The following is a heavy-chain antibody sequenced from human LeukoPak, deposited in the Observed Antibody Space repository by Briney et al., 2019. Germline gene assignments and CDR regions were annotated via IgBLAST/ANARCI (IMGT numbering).Heavy chain of an antibody. D-gene: IGHD2-15*01. CDR3: ARHLRYCSGGSCYFFGAIDY. Sequence: SETLSLTCTFSGGSISSYYWSWIRQPAGKGLEWIGRMHTSGSTNYNPSLKSRVTMSVDTSKNQVSLKLSSVTAADTAVYYCARHLRYCSGGSCYFFGAIDYWGQGTLVTVSS. CDR2: MHTSGST. J-gene: IGHJ4*02. V-gene: IGHV4-4*07. CDR1: GGSISSYY.